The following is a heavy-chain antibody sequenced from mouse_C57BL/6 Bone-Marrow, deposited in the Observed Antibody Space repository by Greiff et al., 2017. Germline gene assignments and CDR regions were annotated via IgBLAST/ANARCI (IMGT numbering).Heavy chain of an antibody. CDR1: GYTFTDHY. CDR2: INPNNGGT. Sequence: EVKLQQSGPELVKPGASVKISCKASGYTFTDHYMNWVKQSHGKSLEWIGDINPNNGGTSYNQKFKGKATLTVDKSSSTAYMELRSLTSEDSAVYYCARESPGYFDVWGTGTTVTVSS. J-gene: IGHJ1*03. CDR3: ARESPGYFDV. V-gene: IGHV1-26*01.